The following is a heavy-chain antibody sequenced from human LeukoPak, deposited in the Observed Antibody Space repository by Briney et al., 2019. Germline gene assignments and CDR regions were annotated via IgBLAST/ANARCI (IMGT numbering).Heavy chain of an antibody. D-gene: IGHD5-12*01. CDR2: ISSSSSYI. J-gene: IGHJ4*02. CDR1: GFTFSSYS. CDR3: ARDENGARGYSGYDYVDY. V-gene: IGHV3-21*01. Sequence: GGSLRLSCAASGFTFSSYSMNWVRQAPGKGLEWVSSISSSSSYIYYADSVKGRFTISRDNAKNSLYLQMNSLRAEDTAVYYCARDENGARGYSGYDYVDYWGQGTLVTVSS.